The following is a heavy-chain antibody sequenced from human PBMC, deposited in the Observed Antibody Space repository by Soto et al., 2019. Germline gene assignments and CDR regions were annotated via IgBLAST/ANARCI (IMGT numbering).Heavy chain of an antibody. CDR1: GVSISSDNW. J-gene: IGHJ3*02. CDR3: AMNTCYGGYCDTAFKI. D-gene: IGHD2-21*01. V-gene: IGHV4-4*02. Sequence: QVQLQESGPGLVKPSGTLSLTCAVSGVSISSDNWWSWVRQPPGKGLEWMGEIYHTGGTFYNPSLKSRVTVSLDKSNNQFSLRLTSVTAADTAVYYCAMNTCYGGYCDTAFKIWGQGTTVTVSP. CDR2: IYHTGGT.